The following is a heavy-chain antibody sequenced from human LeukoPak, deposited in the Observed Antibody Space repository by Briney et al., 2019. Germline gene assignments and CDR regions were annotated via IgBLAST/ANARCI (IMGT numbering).Heavy chain of an antibody. CDR3: ARGGPKGVSLFDY. Sequence: PSETLSLTCTVSGGSISRYYWSWIRQPPGKELEWIGYIYSSGTTNYNPSLKSRVAMSVDTSKNQFSLNLSSVTAADTAVYYCARGGPKGVSLFDYWGQGTLVTVSS. D-gene: IGHD3-10*01. J-gene: IGHJ4*02. CDR1: GGSISRYY. V-gene: IGHV4-59*08. CDR2: IYSSGTT.